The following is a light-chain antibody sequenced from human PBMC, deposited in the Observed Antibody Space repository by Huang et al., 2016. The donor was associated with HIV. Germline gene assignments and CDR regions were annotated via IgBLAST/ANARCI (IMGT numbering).Light chain of an antibody. CDR3: QQYNNWPWT. Sequence: EIVMTQSPGPLSVSPGERGTLSCRAGQNVFSNLAWYQQKPGQAPRLLIYGASTRATGSPARFSGSGSGTEFTFTITSLQSEDFAVYYCQQYNNWPWTFGQGTKVEIK. CDR2: GAS. V-gene: IGKV3-15*01. J-gene: IGKJ1*01. CDR1: QNVFSN.